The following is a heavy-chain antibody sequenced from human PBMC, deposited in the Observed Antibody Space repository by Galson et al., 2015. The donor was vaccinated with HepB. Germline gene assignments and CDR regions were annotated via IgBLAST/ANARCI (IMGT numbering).Heavy chain of an antibody. Sequence: SLRLSCAASGFTFSGSAMHWVRQASGKGLEWVGRIRSKANSYATAYAASVKGRFTISRDDSKNTAYLQMNSLKTEDTAVYYCTRPSDSSSWYWAGYYGMDVWGQGTTVTVSS. CDR1: GFTFSGSA. V-gene: IGHV3-73*01. D-gene: IGHD6-13*01. J-gene: IGHJ6*02. CDR2: IRSKANSYAT. CDR3: TRPSDSSSWYWAGYYGMDV.